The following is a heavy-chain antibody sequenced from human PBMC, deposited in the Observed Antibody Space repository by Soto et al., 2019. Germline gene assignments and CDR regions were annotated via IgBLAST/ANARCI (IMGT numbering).Heavy chain of an antibody. CDR3: ASGIQLWLRRINSGYSG. D-gene: IGHD5-18*01. V-gene: IGHV1-69*12. CDR2: IIPMFGTA. CDR1: GGTFSTYA. J-gene: IGHJ4*02. Sequence: QVQLVQSGAEVKKPESSVKVSCKAPGGTFSTYAISWVRQAPGQGLEWMGGIIPMFGTANYGQRFQDRVTITADESTNTVYRELSSLRSEDTAVYFCASGIQLWLRRINSGYSGWGQGTLVTVSS.